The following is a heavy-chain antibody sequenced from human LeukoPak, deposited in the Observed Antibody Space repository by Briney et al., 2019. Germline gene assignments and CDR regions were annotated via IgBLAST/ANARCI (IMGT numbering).Heavy chain of an antibody. Sequence: GGSLRLSCAASGFTFSSYAMSWVRQAPGKGLEWVSAISGSGGSTYYADSVKGRFTISRDNSKNTLCLQMHSLRAEDTAVYYCAKVILNHYFDYWGQGTLVTVSS. V-gene: IGHV3-23*01. J-gene: IGHJ4*02. CDR3: AKVILNHYFDY. CDR2: ISGSGGST. CDR1: GFTFSSYA.